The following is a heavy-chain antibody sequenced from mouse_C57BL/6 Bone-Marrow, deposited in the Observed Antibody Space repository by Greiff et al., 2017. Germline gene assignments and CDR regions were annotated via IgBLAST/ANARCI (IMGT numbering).Heavy chain of an antibody. CDR1: GYSFTGYY. V-gene: IGHV1-42*01. CDR2: INPSTGGT. D-gene: IGHD1-3*01. J-gene: IGHJ3*01. CDR3: ARKVRRIFDY. Sequence: VQLQQSGPELVKPGASVKISCKASGYSFTGYYMNWVKQSPEKSLEWIGEINPSTGGTTYNQKFKAKTTLTVDKSSSTAYMQLKSQTAEDSAVYYCARKVRRIFDYWGQGTMVTVSA.